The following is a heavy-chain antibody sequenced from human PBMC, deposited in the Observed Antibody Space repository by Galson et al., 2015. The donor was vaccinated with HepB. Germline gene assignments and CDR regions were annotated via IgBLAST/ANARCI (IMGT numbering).Heavy chain of an antibody. Sequence: SVKVSCKASGYAFTGYYMHWVRQAPGQGLEWMGRINPNSGGTNYAQKFQGRVTMTRDTSISTAYMELSRLRSDDTAVYYCAREVPLYPRVAARPSRINWFDPWGQGTLVTVSS. J-gene: IGHJ5*02. CDR1: GYAFTGYY. CDR2: INPNSGGT. D-gene: IGHD6-6*01. CDR3: AREVPLYPRVAARPSRINWFDP. V-gene: IGHV1-2*06.